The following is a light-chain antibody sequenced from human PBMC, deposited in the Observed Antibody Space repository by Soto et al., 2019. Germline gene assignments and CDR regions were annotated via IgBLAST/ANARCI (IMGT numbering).Light chain of an antibody. CDR2: DAS. J-gene: IGKJ4*01. CDR1: QSVSNY. CDR3: QQRSNWPLT. V-gene: IGKV3-11*01. Sequence: EIVLTQSPATLSLSPGERGTISCRASQSVSNYLAWYQQKPGQAPRLLIYDASNRATGIPARFSGSGSGTDVTLTISSLESEDFAVYYCQQRSNWPLTFGGGTKVGIK.